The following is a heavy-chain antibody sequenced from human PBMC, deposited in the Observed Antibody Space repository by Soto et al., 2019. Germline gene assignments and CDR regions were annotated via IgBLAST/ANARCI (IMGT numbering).Heavy chain of an antibody. J-gene: IGHJ4*02. D-gene: IGHD3-10*01. CDR2: ISSSGSTI. CDR3: ARVVSRRRGDNYYFDY. Sequence: PGGSLRLSCAASGFTFSSYEMNWVPRAPGKGLEWVSYISSSGSTIYYADSVKGRFTISRDNAKNSLYLQMNSLRAEDTAVYYCARVVSRRRGDNYYFDYWGQGTLVTVSS. CDR1: GFTFSSYE. V-gene: IGHV3-48*03.